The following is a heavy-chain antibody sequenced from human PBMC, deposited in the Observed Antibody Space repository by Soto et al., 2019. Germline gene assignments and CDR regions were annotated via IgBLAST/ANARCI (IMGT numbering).Heavy chain of an antibody. V-gene: IGHV3-23*01. CDR2: ISGSGSFT. CDR1: GVTCRTYA. CDR3: AKIPTGSGSSTIDF. D-gene: IGHD3-10*01. Sequence: GGSLRLSCAASGVTCRTYAMNWVRQAPGKGLEWTSAISGSGSFTHYADSVRGRFTISRDNSQNQLYLQMSNLRGDDTAMYYCAKIPTGSGSSTIDFRGQGIQVTVSS. J-gene: IGHJ4*02.